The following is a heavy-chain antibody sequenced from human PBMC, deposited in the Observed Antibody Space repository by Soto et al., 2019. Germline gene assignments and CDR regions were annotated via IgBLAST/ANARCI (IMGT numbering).Heavy chain of an antibody. D-gene: IGHD1-1*01. CDR1: GGSISIYF. CDR3: ASRTGTQYYYMDV. J-gene: IGHJ6*03. V-gene: IGHV4-59*08. Sequence: SETLSLTCNVSGGSISIYFWIWIRQPPGKGLEWIGPTFFSGSTNYNPSLKSRVTMSLDTSKNQFSLKLTSVTAADTAVYYCASRTGTQYYYMDVWGKGTTVTVSS. CDR2: TFFSGST.